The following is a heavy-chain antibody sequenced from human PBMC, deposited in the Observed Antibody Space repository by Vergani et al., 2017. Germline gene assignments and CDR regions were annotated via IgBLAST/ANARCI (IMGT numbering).Heavy chain of an antibody. CDR3: SSHKYHTFWSGSDS. V-gene: IGHV4-39*01. Sequence: QLQLQESGPGLVKPSETLSLTCAVSGDSISRSSYYWGWIRQYPGKGLEWIGSIYYNGRTFSNPSFESRVSISVETSNNRFSLLLRSVTATDTALYYWSSHKYHTFWSGSDSLSPGTLVTVSS. CDR1: GDSISRSSYY. D-gene: IGHD3-3*01. CDR2: IYYNGRT. J-gene: IGHJ4*02.